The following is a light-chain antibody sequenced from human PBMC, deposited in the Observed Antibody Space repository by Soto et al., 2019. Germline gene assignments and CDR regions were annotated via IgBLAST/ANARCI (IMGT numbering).Light chain of an antibody. CDR2: GAS. J-gene: IGKJ1*01. CDR1: QSFYSIY. Sequence: EIVLTQSPGTLSLSPGERATLSCRASQSFYSIYLAWYQQKPGQAPRLLIYGASSRATGIPDRFSGSGSGTDFTLTISRLEPEDFAVYYCHQYDSWTFGQGTKVEIK. CDR3: HQYDSWT. V-gene: IGKV3-20*01.